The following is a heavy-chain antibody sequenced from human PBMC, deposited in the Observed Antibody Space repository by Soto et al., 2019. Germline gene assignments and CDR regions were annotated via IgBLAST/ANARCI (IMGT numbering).Heavy chain of an antibody. J-gene: IGHJ2*01. Sequence: EVQLVESGGGLVQPGGSLRLSCAASGFTFSSYWMHWVRQAPGKGLVWVSRINSDGSSTSYADSVKGRFTISRDNAKNTLYLQMNSLRAEAPAVYDCSSGGGLNWYFARWGRGTLVTVAS. D-gene: IGHD2-15*01. V-gene: IGHV3-74*01. CDR2: INSDGSST. CDR3: SSGGGLNWYFAR. CDR1: GFTFSSYW.